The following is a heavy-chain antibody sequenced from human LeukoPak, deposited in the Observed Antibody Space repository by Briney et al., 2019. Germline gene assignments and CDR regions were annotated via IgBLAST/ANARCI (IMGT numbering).Heavy chain of an antibody. CDR1: GYTFTGYY. J-gene: IGHJ4*02. CDR2: INPSGGST. Sequence: ASVKVSCKASGYTFTGYYLHWVRQAPGQGLEWRGIINPSGGSTSYAQKFQGRVTMTRDTSTSTVYMELSSLRSEDTAVYYCAREQGVISAFDYWGQGTLVTVSS. D-gene: IGHD3-10*01. V-gene: IGHV1-46*01. CDR3: AREQGVISAFDY.